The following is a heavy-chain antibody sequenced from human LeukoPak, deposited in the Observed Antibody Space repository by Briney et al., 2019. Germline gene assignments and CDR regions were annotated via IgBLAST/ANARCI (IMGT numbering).Heavy chain of an antibody. CDR3: ARMEYCSSTSCHDAFEI. CDR1: GGSISNYY. V-gene: IGHV4-4*07. CDR2: IYTSGST. J-gene: IGHJ3*02. Sequence: PSETLSLTCTVSGGSISNYYWSWIRQPAGKGLEWIGRIYTSGSTNYNPSLNSRVTISIDKSKNQFSLKLTSVTASDTAVYHCARMEYCSSTSCHDAFEIWGQGTMVTVSS. D-gene: IGHD2-2*01.